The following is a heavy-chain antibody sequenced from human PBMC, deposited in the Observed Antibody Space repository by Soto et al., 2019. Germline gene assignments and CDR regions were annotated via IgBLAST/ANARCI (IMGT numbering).Heavy chain of an antibody. Sequence: PSETLSLTCTVSGGSISSGGYYCSWIRQHPGKGLEWIGYNYYSVSTYYNPSLKSRVTISVHTSKNQFSLKLSCVTAADTAVYYCTRGKTYYDLWSGSQGARYYYYGMDDWGQGTTVTVSS. J-gene: IGHJ6*02. CDR3: TRGKTYYDLWSGSQGARYYYYGMDD. CDR1: GGSISSGGYY. D-gene: IGHD3-3*01. V-gene: IGHV4-31*03. CDR2: NYYSVST.